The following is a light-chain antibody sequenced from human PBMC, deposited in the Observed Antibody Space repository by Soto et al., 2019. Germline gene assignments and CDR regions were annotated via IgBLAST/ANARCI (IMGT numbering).Light chain of an antibody. Sequence: QSALTQPASVSGSPGQSITISCTGTSGDIGGYNYVSWYQQYPGKAPKLIIYDVTTRPSGVSNRFSASKSYNTASLTISGLQAEDEADYYCSSYTGSSTLPYVFGTGTKLTVL. CDR1: SGDIGGYNY. CDR3: SSYTGSSTLPYV. V-gene: IGLV2-14*01. CDR2: DVT. J-gene: IGLJ1*01.